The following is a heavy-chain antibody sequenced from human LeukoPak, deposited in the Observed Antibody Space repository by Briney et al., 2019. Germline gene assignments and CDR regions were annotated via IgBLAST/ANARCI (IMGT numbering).Heavy chain of an antibody. CDR3: ARLDSVTPGVYGMDV. D-gene: IGHD4-17*01. CDR1: GFTFSSYG. J-gene: IGHJ6*02. CDR2: IRYDGSNK. V-gene: IGHV3-30*02. Sequence: AGGSLRLSCAASGFTFSSYGMHWVRQAPGKGLEWVAFIRYDGSNKYYADSVKGRFTISRDNSKNTLYLQMNSLRAEDTAVYYCARLDSVTPGVYGMDVWGQGTMVTVSS.